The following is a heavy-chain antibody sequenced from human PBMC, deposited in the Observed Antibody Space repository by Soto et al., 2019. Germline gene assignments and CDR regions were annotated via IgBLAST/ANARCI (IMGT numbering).Heavy chain of an antibody. CDR2: SSSSSYT. J-gene: IGHJ4*02. V-gene: IGHV3-21*01. CDR3: ARDLSSSSTNYFDS. CDR1: GFTFSSYG. Sequence: GGSLRLSCAASGFTFSSYGMTWVRQAPGKGLEWVSFSSSSSYTNYADSVKGRFTISRDNAKNSLFLQMNSLRADDTAVYYCARDLSSSSTNYFDSWGQGTLVTVSS.